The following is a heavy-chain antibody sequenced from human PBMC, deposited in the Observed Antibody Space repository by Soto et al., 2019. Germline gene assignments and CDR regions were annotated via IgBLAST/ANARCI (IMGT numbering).Heavy chain of an antibody. D-gene: IGHD3-9*01. J-gene: IGHJ6*02. CDR1: GGSISSYY. CDR2: IYYSGGT. CDR3: GRAGRERYFAWFPHGMDA. V-gene: IGHV4-59*01. Sequence: SETLSLTCTVSGGSISSYYWSWIRQPPGKGLEWIGYIYYSGGTNYNPSLKSRVTISVDTTKNHFSLNLSTVTAADAAAYYCGRAGRERYFAWFPHGMDAWGQGTTVTVSS.